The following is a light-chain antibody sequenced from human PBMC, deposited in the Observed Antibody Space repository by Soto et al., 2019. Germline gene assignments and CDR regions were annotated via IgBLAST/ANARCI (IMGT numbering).Light chain of an antibody. CDR2: GAS. J-gene: IGKJ2*01. CDR1: QNVRSGY. Sequence: EIVLTQSPGTLSLSPGERATLSCRASQNVRSGYLAWYQQKPGQAPRLLIYGASSRATGIPDRFSGSGSGTDFTLTISRLEPEDFAIYYCQQCGSSPPYTFGQGTKVDIK. V-gene: IGKV3-20*01. CDR3: QQCGSSPPYT.